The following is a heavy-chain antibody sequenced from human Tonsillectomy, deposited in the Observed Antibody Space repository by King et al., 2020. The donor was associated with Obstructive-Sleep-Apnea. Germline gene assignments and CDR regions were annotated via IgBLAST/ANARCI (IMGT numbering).Heavy chain of an antibody. D-gene: IGHD3-10*01. CDR1: GYSFTSYW. Sequence: QLVQSGAEVKKPGESLKISCKGSGYSFTSYWIGWVRQMPGKGLEWMGIIYPGDSDTRYSPSFQGQVTISADKSISTAYLQWSSLKDSDTAMYYCARGFRDSGSGSYFPNFDYWGQGTLVTVSS. CDR3: ARGFRDSGSGSYFPNFDY. V-gene: IGHV5-51*01. J-gene: IGHJ4*02. CDR2: IYPGDSDT.